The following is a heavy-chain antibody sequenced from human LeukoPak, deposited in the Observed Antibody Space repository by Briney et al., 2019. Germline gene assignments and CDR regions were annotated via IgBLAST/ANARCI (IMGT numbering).Heavy chain of an antibody. CDR1: GFTFTSSA. V-gene: IGHV1-58*02. CDR2: IVVGSGNT. Sequence: ASVKVSCKASGFTFTSSAMQWVRQARGQRLEWIGWIVVGSGNTNYAQKFQERVTITGDMSTSTAYMELSSLRSEDTAVYYCAADLSSADIVVVPAAIWGQGTLVTVSS. J-gene: IGHJ4*02. D-gene: IGHD2-2*02. CDR3: AADLSSADIVVVPAAI.